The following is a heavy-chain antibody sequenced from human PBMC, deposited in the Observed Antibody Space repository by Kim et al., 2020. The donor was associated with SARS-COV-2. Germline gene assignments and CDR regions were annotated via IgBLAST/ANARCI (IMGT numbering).Heavy chain of an antibody. D-gene: IGHD3-10*01. CDR3: ARAVTMVRGVTYTQFDY. V-gene: IGHV4-59*13. J-gene: IGHJ4*02. CDR1: GGSISSYY. CDR2: IYYSGST. Sequence: SETLSLTCTVSGGSISSYYWSWIRQPPGKGLEWIGYIYYSGSTNYNPSLKSRVTISVDKSKNQFSLKLSSVTAADTAVYYCARAVTMVRGVTYTQFDYWGQGTPVTVSS.